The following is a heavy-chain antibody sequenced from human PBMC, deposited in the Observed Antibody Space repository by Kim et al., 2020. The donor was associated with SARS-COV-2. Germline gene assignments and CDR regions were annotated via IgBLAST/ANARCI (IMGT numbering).Heavy chain of an antibody. CDR3: ARDGGYSYGWADGYFDY. CDR1: GGSFSGYY. V-gene: IGHV4-34*01. J-gene: IGHJ4*01. D-gene: IGHD5-18*01. CDR2: INHSGST. Sequence: SETLSLTCAVYGGSFSGYYWSWIRQPPGKGLEWIGEINHSGSTNYNPSLKSRVTISVDTSKNQFSLKLSSVTAADTAVYYCARDGGYSYGWADGYFDYWG.